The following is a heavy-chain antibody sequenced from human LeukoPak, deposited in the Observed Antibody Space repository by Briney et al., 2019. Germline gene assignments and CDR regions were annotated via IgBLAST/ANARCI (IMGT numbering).Heavy chain of an antibody. D-gene: IGHD2-2*01. J-gene: IGHJ4*02. CDR2: IRYDGSNK. CDR1: GFTFSSYG. CDR3: ARVDEGYCSSTSCHLDY. Sequence: GGSLRLSCAASGFTFSSYGMHWVRQAPGKGLEWVAFIRYDGSNKYYADSVKGRFTISRDNSKNTLYLQMNSLRAEDTAVYYCARVDEGYCSSTSCHLDYWGQGTLVTVSS. V-gene: IGHV3-30*02.